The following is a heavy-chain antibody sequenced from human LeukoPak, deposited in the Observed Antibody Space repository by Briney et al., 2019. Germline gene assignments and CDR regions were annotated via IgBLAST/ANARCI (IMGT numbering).Heavy chain of an antibody. D-gene: IGHD2-21*02. CDR2: ISSSGSTI. CDR3: ARVRSGGDRSYYMDV. V-gene: IGHV3-48*03. Sequence: PGGSLRLSCAASGFTFSSYEMNWVRQAPGKGLEWVSYISSSGSTIYYADSVKGRFTISRDNAKNSLYLQMNSLRAEDTAVYYCARVRSGGDRSYYMDVWGKGTTVTVS. J-gene: IGHJ6*03. CDR1: GFTFSSYE.